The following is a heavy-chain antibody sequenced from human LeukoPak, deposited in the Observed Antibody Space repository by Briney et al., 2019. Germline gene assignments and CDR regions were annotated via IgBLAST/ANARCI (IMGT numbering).Heavy chain of an antibody. Sequence: SETLSLTCAVYGVSFSGYYWSWIRQPPGKGLEWIGEINHSGSTNYNPSLKSRVTISVDTSKNQFSLKLSSVTAADTAVYYCVISQNWNPYYYGMDVWGQGTTVTVSS. V-gene: IGHV4-34*01. CDR2: INHSGST. D-gene: IGHD1-1*01. CDR3: VISQNWNPYYYGMDV. J-gene: IGHJ6*02. CDR1: GVSFSGYY.